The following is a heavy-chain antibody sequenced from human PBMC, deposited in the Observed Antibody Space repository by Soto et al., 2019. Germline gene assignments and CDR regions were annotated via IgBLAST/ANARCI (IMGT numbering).Heavy chain of an antibody. J-gene: IGHJ4*02. CDR1: GFTFSSYG. CDR3: ASLTTVTNLKDY. D-gene: IGHD4-17*01. Sequence: QVQLVESGGGVVQPGRSLRLSCAASGFTFSSYGMHWVRQAPGKGLEWVAVIWYDGSNKYYADSVKGRFTISRDNSKNTLYLQMNSLRAEDTAVYYCASLTTVTNLKDYWGQGTLVTVSS. V-gene: IGHV3-33*01. CDR2: IWYDGSNK.